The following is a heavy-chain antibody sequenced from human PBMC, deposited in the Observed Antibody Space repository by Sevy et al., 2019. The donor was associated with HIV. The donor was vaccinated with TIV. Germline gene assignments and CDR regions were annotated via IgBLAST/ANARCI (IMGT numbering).Heavy chain of an antibody. V-gene: IGHV3-23*01. Sequence: GGSLRLSCAASGFTFSSYAMSWVRQAPGKGLEWVSAISGSGGSTYYGDSVKGRFTISRDNSKNTLYLQMNSLRAEDTAVYDCAKDKDFWSHQPFDYWGQGTLVTVSS. CDR3: AKDKDFWSHQPFDY. J-gene: IGHJ4*02. CDR1: GFTFSSYA. D-gene: IGHD3-3*01. CDR2: ISGSGGST.